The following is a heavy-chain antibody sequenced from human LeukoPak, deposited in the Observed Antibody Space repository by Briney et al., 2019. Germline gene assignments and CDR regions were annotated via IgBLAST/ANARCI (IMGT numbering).Heavy chain of an antibody. Sequence: SETLSLTCSVSGFSISNYYWSWVRQSPGKGLEWIGNIFSSGRTNYNPSLKSRVTLSVDTSKNQFSLKLSYVTAADTAVYYCARLGLLPWYFDVWGRAPWSLSPQ. CDR1: GFSISNYY. CDR2: IFSSGRT. V-gene: IGHV4-4*09. J-gene: IGHJ2*01. CDR3: ARLGLLPWYFDV. D-gene: IGHD1-26*01.